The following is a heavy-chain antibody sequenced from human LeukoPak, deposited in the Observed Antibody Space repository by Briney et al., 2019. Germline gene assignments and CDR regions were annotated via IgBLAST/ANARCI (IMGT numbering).Heavy chain of an antibody. CDR3: ARGLRYGATTVRD. CDR2: INHSGST. CDR1: GGSFSGYY. J-gene: IGHJ4*02. D-gene: IGHD5-24*01. Sequence: SETLSLTCAVYGGSFSGYYWSWIRQPPGKGLEWIGEINHSGSTNYNPSLKSRVTISVDTSKNQFSLKLSSVTAADTAVYYCARGLRYGATTVRDWGQGTLVTVSS. V-gene: IGHV4-34*01.